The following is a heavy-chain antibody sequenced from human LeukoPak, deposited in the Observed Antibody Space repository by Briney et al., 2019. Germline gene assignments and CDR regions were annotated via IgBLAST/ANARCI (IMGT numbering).Heavy chain of an antibody. Sequence: GGSLRLSCAASGFTFSSHGMNWVRQAPGKGLEWVSGISGSGGNTYYADSVKGRFTISRDNSKNTLYLQMDSLRAEDTAVYYCAKGLSIVGASPFDYWGQGTLVTVSS. V-gene: IGHV3-23*01. CDR1: GFTFSSHG. D-gene: IGHD1-26*01. J-gene: IGHJ4*02. CDR2: ISGSGGNT. CDR3: AKGLSIVGASPFDY.